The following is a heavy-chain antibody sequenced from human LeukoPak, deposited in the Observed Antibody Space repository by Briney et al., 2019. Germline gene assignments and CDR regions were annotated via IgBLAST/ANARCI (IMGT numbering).Heavy chain of an antibody. CDR3: ASFGISWRSSY. CDR2: ISDDGSYT. D-gene: IGHD2-21*01. CDR1: GFSFSSHW. V-gene: IGHV3-74*01. J-gene: IGHJ4*02. Sequence: GGSLRLSCAASGFSFSSHWVHWVRQAPGKGLVWVSRISDDGSYTSNVDSVKGCFTISRDNVNNMLYLHMNSLRAEDTAVYYCASFGISWRSSYWGQGTLVTVSS.